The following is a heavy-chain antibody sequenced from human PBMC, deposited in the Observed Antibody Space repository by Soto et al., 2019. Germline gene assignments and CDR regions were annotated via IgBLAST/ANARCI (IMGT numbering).Heavy chain of an antibody. CDR1: GGSISSGGYY. CDR2: IYYSGST. Sequence: QVQLQESGPGLVKPSHTLSLTCTVSGGSISSGGYYWSWIRQHPGKGLEWIGYIYYSGSTYYNPSLKSRVTISVDTSKNQFSLKLSSVTAADTAVYYCARVGRVADPGAGGPYYYYMDVWGKGTTVTVSS. J-gene: IGHJ6*03. CDR3: ARVGRVADPGAGGPYYYYMDV. V-gene: IGHV4-31*03. D-gene: IGHD2-15*01.